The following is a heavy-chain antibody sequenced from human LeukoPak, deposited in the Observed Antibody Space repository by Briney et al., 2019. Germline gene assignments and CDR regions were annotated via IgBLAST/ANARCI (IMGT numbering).Heavy chain of an antibody. Sequence: GGSLRLSCAASGFTFSSYEINWVRQAPGKGLEGVSYISSSGSTIYYADSVKGRSTISRDNAKNSLYLQMNSLRAEDTSVYYCARDTNGDGWFDPWGQGTLVTVSS. CDR1: GFTFSSYE. CDR2: ISSSGSTI. D-gene: IGHD4-17*01. V-gene: IGHV3-48*03. CDR3: ARDTNGDGWFDP. J-gene: IGHJ5*02.